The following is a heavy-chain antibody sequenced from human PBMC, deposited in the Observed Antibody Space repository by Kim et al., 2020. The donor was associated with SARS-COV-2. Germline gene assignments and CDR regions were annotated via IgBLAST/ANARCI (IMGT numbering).Heavy chain of an antibody. J-gene: IGHJ4*02. Sequence: RTYYADSVGGRFTTSRDNSQNTVFLQMNSLRPDDTATYYCAKLGTLSTAHYWGQGIRVSVSS. V-gene: IGHV3-23*05. CDR2: RT. D-gene: IGHD2-8*02. CDR3: AKLGTLSTAHY.